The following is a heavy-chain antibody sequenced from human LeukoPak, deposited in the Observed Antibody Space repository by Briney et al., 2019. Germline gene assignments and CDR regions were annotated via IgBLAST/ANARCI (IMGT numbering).Heavy chain of an antibody. CDR3: ARDPASYYHYYYMDV. CDR1: GFIFSRHS. D-gene: IGHD3-3*02. CDR2: ISSSGSII. Sequence: TGGSLRLSCAGSGFIFSRHSMNWVRQAPGKGLEWVSYISSSGSIIYYADSVKGRFTISRDNAKNSLYLQMSSLRAEDTAVYYCARDPASYYHYYYMDVWGKGTTVTISS. V-gene: IGHV3-48*04. J-gene: IGHJ6*03.